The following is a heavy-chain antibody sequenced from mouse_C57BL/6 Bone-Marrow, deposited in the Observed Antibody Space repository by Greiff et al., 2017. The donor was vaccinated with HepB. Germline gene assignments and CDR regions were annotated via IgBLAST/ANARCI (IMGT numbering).Heavy chain of an antibody. CDR3: ARSRLRDYYAMDY. J-gene: IGHJ4*01. V-gene: IGHV1-52*01. CDR1: GYTFTSYW. D-gene: IGHD2-4*01. Sequence: VQLQQSGAELVRPGSSVKLSCKASGYTFTSYWMHWVKQRPIQGLEWIGNIDPSDSETHYNQKFKDKATLTVDKSSSTAYMQLSSLTSEDSAVYYCARSRLRDYYAMDYWGQGTSVTVSS. CDR2: IDPSDSET.